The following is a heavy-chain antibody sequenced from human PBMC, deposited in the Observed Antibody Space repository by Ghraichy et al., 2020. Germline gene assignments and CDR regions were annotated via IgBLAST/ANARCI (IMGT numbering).Heavy chain of an antibody. CDR1: GGSISSSSYY. V-gene: IGHV4-39*01. Sequence: SETLSLTCTVSGGSISSSSYYWGWIRQPPGKGLEWIGSIYYSGSTYYNPSLKSRVTISVDTSKNQFSLKLSSVTAADTAVYYCARQGRGRWFDPWGQGTLVTVSS. J-gene: IGHJ5*02. CDR3: ARQGRGRWFDP. CDR2: IYYSGST. D-gene: IGHD3-16*01.